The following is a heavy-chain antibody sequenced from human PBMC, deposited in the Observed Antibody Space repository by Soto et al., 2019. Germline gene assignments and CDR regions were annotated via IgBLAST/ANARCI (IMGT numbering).Heavy chain of an antibody. D-gene: IGHD1-26*01. CDR2: ISGSGGST. CDR3: AKADQWELLRPLDY. V-gene: IGHV3-23*01. Sequence: GGSLRLSCAASGFTFSSYAMSWVRQAPGKGLEWVSAISGSGGSTYYADSVKGRFTISRDNSKNTLYLQMNSLRAEDTAVYYCAKADQWELLRPLDYWGQGTLVTVSS. CDR1: GFTFSSYA. J-gene: IGHJ4*02.